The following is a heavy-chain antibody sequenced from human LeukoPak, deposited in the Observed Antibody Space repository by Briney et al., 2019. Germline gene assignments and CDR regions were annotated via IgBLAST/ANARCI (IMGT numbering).Heavy chain of an antibody. CDR2: INHSGST. CDR1: GGSFSGYY. J-gene: IGHJ5*02. CDR3: ARVLYDVWTGVRDWFDP. Sequence: SETLSLTCAVYGGSFSGYYWSWIRQPSGKGLEWIREINHSGSTNYNPSLKSRVTISVDTSKNQFSLKLSSVTAADTAVYYCARVLYDVWTGVRDWFDPWGQRTLVTVSS. V-gene: IGHV4-34*01. D-gene: IGHD3-3*01.